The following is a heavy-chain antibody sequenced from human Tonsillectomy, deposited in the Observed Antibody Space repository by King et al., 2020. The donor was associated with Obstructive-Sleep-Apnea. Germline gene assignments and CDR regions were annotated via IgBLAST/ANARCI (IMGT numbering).Heavy chain of an antibody. D-gene: IGHD6-13*01. Sequence: VKLVESGGGLVQPGRSLRLSCAASGFSFDDYAMHWVRQAPGKGLEWVSGISGNSGSIGYADSVKGRFTISRDNVKNSLYLQMNSLKPEDAALYYCAKDFYSSWYSFDYWGQGTLVTVSS. V-gene: IGHV3-9*01. CDR2: ISGNSGSI. CDR1: GFSFDDYA. CDR3: AKDFYSSWYSFDY. J-gene: IGHJ4*02.